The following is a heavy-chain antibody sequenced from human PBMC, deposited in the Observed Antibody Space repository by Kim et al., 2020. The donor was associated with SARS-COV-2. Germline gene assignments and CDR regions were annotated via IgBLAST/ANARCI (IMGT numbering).Heavy chain of an antibody. D-gene: IGHD5-12*01. CDR2: T. J-gene: IGHJ4*02. CDR3: ARNGDGYNYDY. Sequence: TRYCPSFQGQVTISADKSISTAYLQWSSLKASDTAMYYCARNGDGYNYDYWGQGTLVTVSS. V-gene: IGHV5-51*01.